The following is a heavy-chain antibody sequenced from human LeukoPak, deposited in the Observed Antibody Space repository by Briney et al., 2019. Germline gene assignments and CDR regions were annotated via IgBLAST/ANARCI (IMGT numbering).Heavy chain of an antibody. D-gene: IGHD6-19*01. J-gene: IGHJ4*02. V-gene: IGHV4-39*01. CDR3: ARLDSSGWYRDRFDY. CDR1: GGSISSSSYY. Sequence: SETLSLTCTVSGGSISSSSYYWGWIRQPPGKGLEWIGSINYSGTTYNNPSLKSRVTISVDTSKNQFSLKLSSVTAADTAVYYCARLDSSGWYRDRFDYWGQGTLVTVSS. CDR2: INYSGTT.